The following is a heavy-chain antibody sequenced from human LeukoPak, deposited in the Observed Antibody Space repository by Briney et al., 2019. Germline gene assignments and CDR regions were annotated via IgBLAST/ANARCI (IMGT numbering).Heavy chain of an antibody. CDR2: ISTSGSSI. CDR3: ARDATTELGTVYMDV. CDR1: GFTFSTYE. J-gene: IGHJ6*03. V-gene: IGHV3-48*03. D-gene: IGHD4-17*01. Sequence: GGSLRLSCAASGFTFSTYEINWVRQAPGKGLEWLSHISTSGSSIHYADSVKGRFTISRDNAKNSLCLQMNSLRVEDTAVYYCARDATTELGTVYMDVWGKGTTVTISS.